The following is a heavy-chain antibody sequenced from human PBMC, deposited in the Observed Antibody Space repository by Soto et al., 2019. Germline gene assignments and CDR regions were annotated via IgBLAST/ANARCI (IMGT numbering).Heavy chain of an antibody. J-gene: IGHJ4*02. Sequence: GGSLRLSCAASGFTFSSYWMSWVRQAPGKGLEWVANIKQDGSEKYYVDSVKGRFTISRDNAKNSLLLQTNSLRAEDTAVYYCVRHRETYYDYWGQGTLVTVSS. CDR2: IKQDGSEK. CDR1: GFTFSSYW. V-gene: IGHV3-7*05. CDR3: VRHRETYYDY.